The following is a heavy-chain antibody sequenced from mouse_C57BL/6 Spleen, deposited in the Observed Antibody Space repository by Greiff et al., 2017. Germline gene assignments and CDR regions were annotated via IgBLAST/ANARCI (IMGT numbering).Heavy chain of an antibody. CDR3: WVENGGRERGFDY. CDR2: WNNDKY. CDR1: ISLSTSGMGL. J-gene: IGHJ2*01. D-gene: IGHD1-1*02. V-gene: IGHV8-2*01. Sequence: QVTLQVSGPGILQPSPTVSLSCNFSGISLSTSGMGLMWLSKPPGQALVWLASLWNNDKYYNPSFKSPHTISKETTNYQVILKLTSVDTADSATDYGAWVENGGRERGFDYWGQGTTLTVSS.